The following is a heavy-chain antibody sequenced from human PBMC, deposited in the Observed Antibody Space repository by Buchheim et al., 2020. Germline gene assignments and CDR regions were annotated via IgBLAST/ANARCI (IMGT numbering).Heavy chain of an antibody. CDR2: MNPNSGNT. J-gene: IGHJ4*02. Sequence: QVQLVQSGAEVKKPGASVKVSCKASGYTFTSYDINWVRQATGQGLEWMGWMNPNSGNTGYAQKFQGRATMTRNTSISTAHMELSSMRSEDTDVYYWARGRLEYDYIWGSYRYHFDYWGQGTL. CDR3: ARGRLEYDYIWGSYRYHFDY. CDR1: GYTFTSYD. D-gene: IGHD3-16*02. V-gene: IGHV1-8*01.